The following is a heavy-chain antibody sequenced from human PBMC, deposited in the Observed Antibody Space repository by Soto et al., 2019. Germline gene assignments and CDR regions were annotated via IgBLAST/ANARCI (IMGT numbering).Heavy chain of an antibody. J-gene: IGHJ4*02. D-gene: IGHD4-17*01. V-gene: IGHV3-30*04. CDR1: GFTFSTYA. CDR2: ISYDGLSE. CDR3: ARGPDYGGHTALYYFDN. Sequence: QVQLVESGGGVVQPGRSLRLSCAASGFTFSTYAMHWVRQAPGKGLEWVAAISYDGLSEYYADSVKGRVTISRDTSKNTLYLQLNSLRADDTAVYYCARGPDYGGHTALYYFDNWGQGTLVTVSS.